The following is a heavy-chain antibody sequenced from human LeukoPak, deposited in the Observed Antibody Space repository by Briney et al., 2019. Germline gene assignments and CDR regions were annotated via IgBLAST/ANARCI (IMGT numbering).Heavy chain of an antibody. CDR1: GYSFTNYW. D-gene: IGHD3-9*01. Sequence: GESLKISCKGSGYSFTNYWIGWVRQMPGKGLEWMGIIYPGDSDTRYSPSFQGQVTISADKSISTAYLQWSSLKASDTAMYYCARLALSNRYLVPAGRNWWFDPWGQGTLVTVSS. J-gene: IGHJ5*02. CDR3: ARLALSNRYLVPAGRNWWFDP. V-gene: IGHV5-51*01. CDR2: IYPGDSDT.